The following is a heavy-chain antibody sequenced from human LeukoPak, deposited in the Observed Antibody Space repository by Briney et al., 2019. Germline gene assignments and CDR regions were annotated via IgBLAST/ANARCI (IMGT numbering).Heavy chain of an antibody. V-gene: IGHV3-11*04. CDR3: ARWIGLYYMDV. CDR1: GFTFSDYY. D-gene: IGHD5-12*01. J-gene: IGHJ6*03. Sequence: GGSLRLCCAASGFTFSDYYMSLIRQAPGKGLEWVSYISSSGSTIYYADSVKGRFTISRDNAKNSLYLQMNSLRAEDTAVYYCARWIGLYYMDVWGKGTTVTISS. CDR2: ISSSGSTI.